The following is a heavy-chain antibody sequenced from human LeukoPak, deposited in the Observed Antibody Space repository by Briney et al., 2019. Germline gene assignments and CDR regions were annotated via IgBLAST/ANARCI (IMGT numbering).Heavy chain of an antibody. CDR2: IIDVGDT. D-gene: IGHD1-26*01. Sequence: GGSLRLSCAVSGFTLSEHAMSWVRQAPGEGLEWVSGIIDVGDTYYADSVKGRFTISRDSSKNTLYLQMNSLSDEDTALYYCAKDQRWESPHYLDSWGQGTLVTVSS. V-gene: IGHV3-23*01. J-gene: IGHJ4*02. CDR1: GFTLSEHA. CDR3: AKDQRWESPHYLDS.